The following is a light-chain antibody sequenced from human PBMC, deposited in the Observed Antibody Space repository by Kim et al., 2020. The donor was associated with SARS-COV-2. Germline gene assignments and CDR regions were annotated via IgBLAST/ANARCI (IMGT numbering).Light chain of an antibody. CDR1: SGSIASNY. CDR2: EDN. J-gene: IGLJ3*02. V-gene: IGLV6-57*02. Sequence: NFMLTQPHSVSESPGKTVTISCTGSSGSIASNYVQWYQQRPRSAPTTVIYEDNQRPSGVPDRFAGSIDRSSTSPSLTISGLKNEDEADYYCQSYDSSNHGVFGGGTQLTVL. CDR3: QSYDSSNHGV.